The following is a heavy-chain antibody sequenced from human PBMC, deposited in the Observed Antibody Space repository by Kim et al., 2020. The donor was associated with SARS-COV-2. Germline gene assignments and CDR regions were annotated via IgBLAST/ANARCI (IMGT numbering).Heavy chain of an antibody. CDR2: ISYDGSNK. J-gene: IGHJ4*02. CDR1: GFTFSSYG. V-gene: IGHV3-30*18. CDR3: AKDWFSGYPRPLIDY. Sequence: GGSLRLSCAASGFTFSSYGMHWVRQAPGKGLEWVAVISYDGSNKYYADSVKGRFTISRDNSKNTLYLQMNSLRAEDTAVYYCAKDWFSGYPRPLIDYWGQGTLVTVSS. D-gene: IGHD3-22*01.